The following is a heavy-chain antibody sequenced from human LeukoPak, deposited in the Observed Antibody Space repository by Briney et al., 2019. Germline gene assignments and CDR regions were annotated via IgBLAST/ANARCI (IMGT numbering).Heavy chain of an antibody. J-gene: IGHJ4*02. V-gene: IGHV4-61*02. Sequence: SQTLSLTCTVSGGSISSGTYYWSWIRQPAGKGLEWIGRISNSGSTNYNRGSTNYNPSLESRVTISLSTSKNQVSLKVSSVTAADTAVYYCARRRWLQLNYWGQGTLVTVSS. CDR3: ARRRWLQLNY. D-gene: IGHD5-24*01. CDR1: GGSISSGTYY. CDR2: ISNSGSTNYNRGST.